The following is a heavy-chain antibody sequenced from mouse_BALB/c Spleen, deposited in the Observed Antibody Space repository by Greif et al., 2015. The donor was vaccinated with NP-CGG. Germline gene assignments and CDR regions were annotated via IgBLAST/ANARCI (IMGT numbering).Heavy chain of an antibody. CDR3: ARHEDPYGNSQAWFAY. D-gene: IGHD2-1*01. J-gene: IGHJ3*01. CDR2: FYPGSGSI. CDR1: GYTFTEYI. Sequence: VKLVESGAGLVKPGASVKLSCKASGYTFTEYIIHWVKQRSGQGLEWIGWFYPGSGSIKYNEKFKDKATLTADKSSSTVYMELSRLTSEDSAVYFCARHEDPYGNSQAWFAYWGQGTLVTVSA. V-gene: IGHV1-62-2*01.